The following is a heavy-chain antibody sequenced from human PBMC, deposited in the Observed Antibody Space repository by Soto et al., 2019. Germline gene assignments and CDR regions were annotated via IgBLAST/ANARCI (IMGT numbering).Heavy chain of an antibody. CDR3: ATDRYSYGFDY. V-gene: IGHV3-53*01. D-gene: IGHD5-18*01. Sequence: GGSLRLSCAASGFAVGGFYMNWVRQPPGKGLEWVAVMFTTGTTYYADSVKGRFTISRDDSKNTLYLQMNSLRAEDTAVYYCATDRYSYGFDYWGQGTVVGVSS. CDR1: GFAVGGFY. CDR2: MFTTGTT. J-gene: IGHJ4*02.